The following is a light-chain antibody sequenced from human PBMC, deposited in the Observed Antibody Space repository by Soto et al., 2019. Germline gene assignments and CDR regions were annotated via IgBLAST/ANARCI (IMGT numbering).Light chain of an antibody. V-gene: IGLV1-40*01. Sequence: QYVLTQPPSVSGAPGQRVTISCTGSSSNIGAGYDVHWYQQLPGTAPKLLIYSNNNRPSGVPDRFSGSKSGTSASLAITGLQAEDEADYYCQSYDSSLSGSVFGGGTKLTVL. J-gene: IGLJ3*02. CDR2: SNN. CDR1: SSNIGAGYD. CDR3: QSYDSSLSGSV.